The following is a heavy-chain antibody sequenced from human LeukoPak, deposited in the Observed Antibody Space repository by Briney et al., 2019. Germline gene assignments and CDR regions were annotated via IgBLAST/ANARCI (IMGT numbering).Heavy chain of an antibody. CDR1: GGSVSSYY. CDR2: IHNSGRT. Sequence: SETLSLTCSVSGGSVSSYYWSWIRQSPGKGLEWTGYIHNSGRTNYNPSLKSRVTGFVDTSKNQVSLRLSSVTAADTAVYYCARHGTVSSVSYFVYWGQGVLVTVSS. J-gene: IGHJ4*02. D-gene: IGHD1-26*01. V-gene: IGHV4-59*08. CDR3: ARHGTVSSVSYFVY.